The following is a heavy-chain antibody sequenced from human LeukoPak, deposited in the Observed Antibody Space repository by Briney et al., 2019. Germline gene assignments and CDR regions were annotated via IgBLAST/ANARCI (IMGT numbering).Heavy chain of an antibody. D-gene: IGHD3-22*01. Sequence: ASVKVSCKASGYTFTGYYMHWVRQAPGQGLEWMRWINPNSGGTNYAQKFQGRVTMTRDTSISTAYMELSRLRSDDTAVYYCARYYYDSSFVDYWGQGTLVTVSS. J-gene: IGHJ4*02. V-gene: IGHV1-2*02. CDR2: INPNSGGT. CDR1: GYTFTGYY. CDR3: ARYYYDSSFVDY.